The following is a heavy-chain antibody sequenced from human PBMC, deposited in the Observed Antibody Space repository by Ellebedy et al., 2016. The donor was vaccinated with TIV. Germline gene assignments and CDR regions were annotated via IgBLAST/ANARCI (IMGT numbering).Heavy chain of an antibody. V-gene: IGHV1-2*02. D-gene: IGHD4-17*01. J-gene: IGHJ4*02. CDR3: ARGFYGDHFYY. Sequence: AASVKVSCKASGYTFTDYYMYWIRQAPGQGLEWMGWINPKTGGTNYAQKFQGSVTMTRDTSISTAYMELSSLRSDETAVYYCARGFYGDHFYYWGQGTLVTVTS. CDR2: INPKTGGT. CDR1: GYTFTDYY.